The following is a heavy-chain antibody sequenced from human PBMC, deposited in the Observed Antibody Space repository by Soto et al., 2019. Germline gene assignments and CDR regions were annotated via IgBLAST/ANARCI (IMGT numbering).Heavy chain of an antibody. CDR3: ARDRYYGSGSWPYGMDV. Sequence: SHTLSLTCAISGYSVSSNSAAWNWIRQSPSRGLEWLGRTYYRSKWYNDYAVSVKSRITINPDTSKNQFSLQLNSVTPEDTAVYYCARDRYYGSGSWPYGMDVWGQGTTVTVSS. V-gene: IGHV6-1*01. CDR2: TYYRSKWYN. D-gene: IGHD3-10*01. CDR1: GYSVSSNSAA. J-gene: IGHJ6*02.